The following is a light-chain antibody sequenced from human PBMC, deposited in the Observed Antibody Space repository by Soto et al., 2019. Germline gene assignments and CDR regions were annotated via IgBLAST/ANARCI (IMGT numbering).Light chain of an antibody. CDR3: QQFNNYPLT. J-gene: IGKJ4*01. CDR2: DAS. V-gene: IGKV1D-13*01. CDR1: QGISSA. Sequence: AIQLTQSPSSLSASVGDIVTITCRASQGISSALAWNQQKPGKAPKLLIYDASSLESGVPSRFSGSGSGTDFTLTISSLQPEDFATYYCQQFNNYPLTFGGGTKVEIK.